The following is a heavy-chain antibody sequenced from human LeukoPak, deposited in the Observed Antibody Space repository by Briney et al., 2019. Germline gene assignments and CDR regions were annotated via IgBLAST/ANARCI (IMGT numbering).Heavy chain of an antibody. Sequence: PGGSLRLSCAASGFTFSSYAMSWVRQAPGKGLEWVSVISGSGGGTYYADSVKGRFTISRDYSKNTLYLQMNSLRAEDTAVYYCARGGLTTVRSGVDYWGQGTLVTVSS. CDR1: GFTFSSYA. D-gene: IGHD4-17*01. V-gene: IGHV3-23*01. CDR3: ARGGLTTVRSGVDY. CDR2: ISGSGGGT. J-gene: IGHJ4*02.